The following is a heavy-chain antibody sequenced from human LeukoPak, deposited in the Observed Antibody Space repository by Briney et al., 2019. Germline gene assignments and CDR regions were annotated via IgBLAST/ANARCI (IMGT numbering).Heavy chain of an antibody. CDR2: ISGSGSGT. V-gene: IGHV3-23*01. Sequence: GGSLRLSCAASGLTFSSYAKNWVRQAPGKGLEWVSTISGSGSGTWYADSVRGRFTISRDNPKNTLYLQMNSLRAEDTAVCYCTKTPSSLWRRGTMVTVSS. J-gene: IGHJ3*01. CDR3: TKTPSSL. CDR1: GLTFSSYA.